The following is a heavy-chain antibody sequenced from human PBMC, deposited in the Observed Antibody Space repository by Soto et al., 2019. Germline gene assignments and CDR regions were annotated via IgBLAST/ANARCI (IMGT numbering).Heavy chain of an antibody. V-gene: IGHV3-30-3*01. J-gene: IGHJ6*02. CDR1: GFTFSSYA. CDR3: ARAGCDGGSCYTLVGLRYGMDF. Sequence: QVQLVESGGGVVQPGRSLRLSCAASGFTFSSYAMHWVRQAPGKGLEWVAVISYDGSNKYYEDSVKGRFTISRDNSKNTLYLQMNSLRAEDTAVYYCARAGCDGGSCYTLVGLRYGMDFWGQGTTVTVCS. CDR2: ISYDGSNK. D-gene: IGHD2-15*01.